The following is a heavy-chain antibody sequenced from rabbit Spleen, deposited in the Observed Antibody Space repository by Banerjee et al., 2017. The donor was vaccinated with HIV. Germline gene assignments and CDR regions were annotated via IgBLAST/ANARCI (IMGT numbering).Heavy chain of an antibody. D-gene: IGHD8-1*01. CDR3: ARDGAGGSYFAL. J-gene: IGHJ4*01. V-gene: IGHV1S7*01. CDR2: IDPVFGIT. Sequence: HLKESGGGLVQPGGSLKLSCTASGFTLSSYYMNWVRQAPGKGLEWIGYIDPVFGITYYANWVNGRFSISRENAQNTVFLQMTSLTAADTATYFCARDGAGGSYFALWGQGTPGHRL. CDR1: GFTLSSYY.